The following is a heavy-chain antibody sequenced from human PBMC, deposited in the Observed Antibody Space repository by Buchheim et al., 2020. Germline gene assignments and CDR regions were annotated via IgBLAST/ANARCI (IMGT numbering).Heavy chain of an antibody. J-gene: IGHJ4*02. CDR3: ASTIGGQYSGYELDY. D-gene: IGHD5-12*01. CDR2: ISYDGSNK. Sequence: QVQLVESGGGVVQPGRSLRLSCAASGFTFSSYGMHWVRQAPGKGLEWVAVISYDGSNKYYADSVKGRFTISRANSKNTLYLQMNSLRAEDTAVYYCASTIGGQYSGYELDYWGQGTL. V-gene: IGHV3-30*03. CDR1: GFTFSSYG.